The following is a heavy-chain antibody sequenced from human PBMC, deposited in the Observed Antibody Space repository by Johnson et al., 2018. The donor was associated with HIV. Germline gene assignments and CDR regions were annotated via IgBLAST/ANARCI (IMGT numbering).Heavy chain of an antibody. D-gene: IGHD1-26*01. CDR2: SRNKVKSYTT. CDR1: GFTFSNYA. V-gene: IGHV3-72*01. CDR3: ASSGELPDDDAFDI. Sequence: VQLVESGGGVVQPGRSLRLSCAATGFTFSNYAMHWVRQAPGKGLECVGRSRNKVKSYTTEYAASGKCRLTVSRDESKNSLYLQMFSLKTEDTAVYYCASSGELPDDDAFDIWGQGTRVTVSS. J-gene: IGHJ3*02.